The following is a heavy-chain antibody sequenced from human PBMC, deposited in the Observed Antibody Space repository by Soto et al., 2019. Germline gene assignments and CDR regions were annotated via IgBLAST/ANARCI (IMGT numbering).Heavy chain of an antibody. Sequence: ASVKVSCKTFGYTFYTYGISWVRQAPGQGLEWMGWINFYNGNTNYAHNLQDRVTLTTDTSTNTAYMELRSLRSDDTAVYFCARGGYYGSGRYYGPYFDYWGQG. V-gene: IGHV1-18*01. J-gene: IGHJ4*02. CDR2: INFYNGNT. CDR3: ARGGYYGSGRYYGPYFDY. D-gene: IGHD3-10*01. CDR1: GYTFYTYG.